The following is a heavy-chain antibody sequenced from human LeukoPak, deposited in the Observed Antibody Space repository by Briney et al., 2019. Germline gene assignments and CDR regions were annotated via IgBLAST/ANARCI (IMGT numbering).Heavy chain of an antibody. J-gene: IGHJ4*02. D-gene: IGHD2/OR15-2a*01. CDR3: ARAGYSNRWDGVDY. Sequence: GESLKISCKGIGYSFTNYWIGWVRQMPGKGLEFMGIIYPGDSDTSYSPSFQGQVTISVDKSINTAYLQLSSLKASDSAMYYCARAGYSNRWDGVDYWGQGTLVTVSS. CDR2: IYPGDSDT. V-gene: IGHV5-51*01. CDR1: GYSFTNYW.